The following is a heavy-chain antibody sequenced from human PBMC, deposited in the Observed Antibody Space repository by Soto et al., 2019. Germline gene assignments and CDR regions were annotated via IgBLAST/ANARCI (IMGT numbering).Heavy chain of an antibody. CDR2: ISSSDTYA. D-gene: IGHD1-26*01. CDR3: ARSMIRGAHFDS. J-gene: IGHJ4*02. V-gene: IGHV3-11*05. Sequence: QVQLVESGGGLVKPGGSLRLSCVASGFTFSDYYMSWIRQAPGKGLEVISYISSSDTYAFYADSVKGRFTISRDHANMSLYLLMNSLKADDTAVYYCARSMIRGAHFDSWGQGTLVTVSS. CDR1: GFTFSDYY.